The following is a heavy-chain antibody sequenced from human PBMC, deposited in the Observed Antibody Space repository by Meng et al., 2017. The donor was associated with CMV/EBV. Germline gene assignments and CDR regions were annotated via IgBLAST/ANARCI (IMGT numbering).Heavy chain of an antibody. D-gene: IGHD3-3*01. J-gene: IGHJ6*02. CDR2: INPNSGGT. Sequence: ASVKVSCRASGYTFTGYYMHWVRQAPGQGLEWMGWINPNSGGTNYAQKFQGRVTMTRDTSISTAYMELSRLRSDDTAVYYCARDQYGFGVYDFWSGYYTRMDYYYGMDVWGQGTTVTVS. V-gene: IGHV1-2*02. CDR1: GYTFTGYY. CDR3: ARDQYGFGVYDFWSGYYTRMDYYYGMDV.